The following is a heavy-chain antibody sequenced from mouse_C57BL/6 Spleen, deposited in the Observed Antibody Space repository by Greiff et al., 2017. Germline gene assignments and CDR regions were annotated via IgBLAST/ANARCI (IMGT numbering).Heavy chain of an antibody. CDR3: ARGTVVEGWYCDV. V-gene: IGHV1-80*01. CDR1: GYAFSSYW. J-gene: IGHJ1*03. CDR2: IYPGDGDT. Sequence: VQLQQSGAELVKPGASVKISCKASGYAFSSYWMNWVKQRPGKGLEWIGQIYPGDGDTNYNGKFKGKATLTADKSSSTAYMQLSSLTSEDSAVYFCARGTVVEGWYCDVWGTGTTVTVSS. D-gene: IGHD1-1*01.